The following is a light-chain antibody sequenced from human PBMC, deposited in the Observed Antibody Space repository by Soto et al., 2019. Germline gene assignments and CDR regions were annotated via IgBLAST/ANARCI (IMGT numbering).Light chain of an antibody. V-gene: IGKV3-11*01. J-gene: IGKJ5*01. CDR1: LSVSVY. Sequence: VVLTQSPATLSLSQGERATLSCRTSLSVSVYLDWYQQKPGQAPRPLISDASNRATGIPARFSGSGSGTDFTLTISSLEPEDFAVYYCHQRQYWPPITFGQGTRLEI. CDR2: DAS. CDR3: HQRQYWPPIT.